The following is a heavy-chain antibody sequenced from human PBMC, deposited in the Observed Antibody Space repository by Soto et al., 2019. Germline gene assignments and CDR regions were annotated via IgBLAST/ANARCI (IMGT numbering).Heavy chain of an antibody. CDR3: ARXVGGSYYPLYYYYYGMDV. J-gene: IGHJ6*02. CDR1: GGSFSCYY. Sequence: PSETLSLTCAVYGGSFSCYYWSWIRQPPGRGLEWIGEINHSGSTNYNPSLKSRVTISVDTSKNQFSLKLSSVTAADTAVYYCARXVGGSYYPLYYYYYGMDVWGQGTTVTSP. CDR2: INHSGST. D-gene: IGHD1-26*01. V-gene: IGHV4-34*01.